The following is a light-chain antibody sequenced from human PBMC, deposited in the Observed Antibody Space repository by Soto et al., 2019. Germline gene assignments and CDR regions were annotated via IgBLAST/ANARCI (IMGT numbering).Light chain of an antibody. V-gene: IGKV3-20*01. J-gene: IGKJ1*01. Sequence: EIVLTQSPGTLSLSPGERATLSCRSSQSVSSNYLAWYQQKPDQAPRLVIYDVSGRATGIPDRFSGSGSGTDFTLTISRLEPEDSAVYSCQQYGSSPTFGQGTKVEIK. CDR1: QSVSSNY. CDR3: QQYGSSPT. CDR2: DVS.